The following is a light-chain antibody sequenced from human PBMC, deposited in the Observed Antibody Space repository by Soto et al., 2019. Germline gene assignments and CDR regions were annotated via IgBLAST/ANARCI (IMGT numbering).Light chain of an antibody. Sequence: DIQMTQSPSSVSASVGDRVTISCQASQGISRSLAWYQQKPGKAPKLLIYDASSLESGVPSRFSGSGSGTEFTLTISNLQPDDFATYYCQHYNSYSEAFGQGTK. CDR1: QGISRS. CDR2: DAS. J-gene: IGKJ1*01. CDR3: QHYNSYSEA. V-gene: IGKV1-5*01.